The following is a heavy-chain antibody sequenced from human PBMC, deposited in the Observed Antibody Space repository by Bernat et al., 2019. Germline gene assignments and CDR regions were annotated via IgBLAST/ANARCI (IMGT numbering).Heavy chain of an antibody. CDR1: GFIFSNCA. J-gene: IGHJ4*02. CDR3: AKETAYSYRYMDY. CDR2: MSGSGGST. Sequence: EVHLLESGGGLVQPGGSVRLSCAASGFIFSNCAMSWVRRAPGKGLEWVSSMSGSGGSTYYADSVKGRFTISRDNSKNTLYLQMNSLQAEDTAIYYCAKETAYSYRYMDYWGQGTLVAVSS. D-gene: IGHD3-16*02. V-gene: IGHV3-23*01.